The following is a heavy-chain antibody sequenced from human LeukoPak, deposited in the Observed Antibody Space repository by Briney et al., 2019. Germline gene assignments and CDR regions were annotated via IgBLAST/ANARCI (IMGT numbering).Heavy chain of an antibody. D-gene: IGHD2-15*01. V-gene: IGHV1-2*02. CDR2: INPNSGST. Sequence: GASVKVSCKASGYTFTGYYMHWVRQAPGQGLEWMGWINPNSGSTNYAQKFQGRVTMTRDTSMSTAYMELSRLRSDDTAVYYCAGQYSSGGSCYPGYYDYYGMDVWGQGTTVTVSS. CDR3: AGQYSSGGSCYPGYYDYYGMDV. CDR1: GYTFTGYY. J-gene: IGHJ6*02.